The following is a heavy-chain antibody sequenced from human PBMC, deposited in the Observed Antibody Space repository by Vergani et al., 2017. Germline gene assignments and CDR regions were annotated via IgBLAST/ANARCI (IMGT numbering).Heavy chain of an antibody. CDR1: GGSISSGGYY. CDR3: ARDSYDSSGYYYAGMDV. D-gene: IGHD3-22*01. Sequence: QVQLQESGPGLVKPSQTLSLTCTVSGGSISSGGYYWSWIRQHPGKGLEWIGYIYYSGSTYYNLSLKSRVTISVDTSKNQFSLKLSSVTAADTAVYYCARDSYDSSGYYYAGMDVWGQGTTVTVSS. J-gene: IGHJ6*02. V-gene: IGHV4-31*03. CDR2: IYYSGST.